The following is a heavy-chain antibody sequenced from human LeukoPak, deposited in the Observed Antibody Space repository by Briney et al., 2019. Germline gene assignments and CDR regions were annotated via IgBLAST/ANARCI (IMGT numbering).Heavy chain of an antibody. J-gene: IGHJ4*02. D-gene: IGHD1-26*01. Sequence: GGPLRLSCAASGFTFSDYYMSWIRQAPGKGLEWVSYISSSGSTIYYADSVKGRFTISRDNAKNSLYLQMNSLRAEDTAVYYCASRHRGSYYFDYWGQETLVTVSS. CDR3: ASRHRGSYYFDY. CDR1: GFTFSDYY. V-gene: IGHV3-11*01. CDR2: ISSSGSTI.